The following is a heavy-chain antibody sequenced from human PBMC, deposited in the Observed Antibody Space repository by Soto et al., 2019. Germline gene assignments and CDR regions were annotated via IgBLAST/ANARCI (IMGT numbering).Heavy chain of an antibody. D-gene: IGHD3-3*01. V-gene: IGHV4-34*01. CDR1: GGSFSGYY. Sequence: SETLSLTCSVYGGSFSGYYWSWIRQPPCKGLEWIGEINHIGSTNYNPSLKSRVTISVDTSKNQFSLKLSSVTAADTAVYYCARDYYDFWSGKYYFDYWGQGTLVTVSS. CDR3: ARDYYDFWSGKYYFDY. J-gene: IGHJ4*02. CDR2: INHIGST.